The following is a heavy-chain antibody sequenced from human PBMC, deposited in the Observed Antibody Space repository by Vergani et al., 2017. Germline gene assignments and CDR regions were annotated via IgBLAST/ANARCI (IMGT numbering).Heavy chain of an antibody. CDR1: GFTFDDYA. J-gene: IGHJ6*04. Sequence: EVQLVESGGGLVQPDRSLRLSCAASGFTFDDYAMHWVRQAPGKGLEWVSGISWNSGSIGYADSVKGRFTISRDHAKNSLYLQMNSLRAEDTALYYCARVDGGYDWDMDVWGKGTTVTVSA. CDR3: ARVDGGYDWDMDV. CDR2: ISWNSGSI. V-gene: IGHV3-9*01. D-gene: IGHD5-12*01.